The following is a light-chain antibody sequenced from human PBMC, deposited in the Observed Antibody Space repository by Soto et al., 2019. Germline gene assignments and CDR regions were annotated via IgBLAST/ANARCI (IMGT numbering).Light chain of an antibody. CDR1: QVISTS. CDR2: AAS. CDR3: QQYNSYSWT. V-gene: IGKV1-9*01. J-gene: IGKJ1*01. Sequence: ESVTIRCLARQVISTSLAWYQVKPGKAPKLLIYAASTLESGVPSRFSATVSGTEFSLTITSLQADDFAIYYCQQYNSYSWTFGQGTKVHIK.